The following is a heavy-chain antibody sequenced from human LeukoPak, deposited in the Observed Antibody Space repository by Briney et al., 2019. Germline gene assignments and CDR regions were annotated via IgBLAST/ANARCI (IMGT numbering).Heavy chain of an antibody. Sequence: GGSLRLSCAASGFTFSSYAMSWVRQAPGKGLEWVSAISGSGGSTYYADSVKGRFTISRDNTKNTLYLQMNSLRAEDTAVYYCAKDWYYDFWSGYSNWGQGTLVTVSS. V-gene: IGHV3-23*01. CDR3: AKDWYYDFWSGYSN. CDR1: GFTFSSYA. D-gene: IGHD3-3*01. CDR2: ISGSGGST. J-gene: IGHJ4*02.